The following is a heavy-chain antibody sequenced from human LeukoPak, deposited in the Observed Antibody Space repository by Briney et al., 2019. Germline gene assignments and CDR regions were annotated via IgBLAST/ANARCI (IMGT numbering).Heavy chain of an antibody. CDR1: GFTFSSYA. D-gene: IGHD1-7*01. J-gene: IGHJ4*02. V-gene: IGHV3-23*01. CDR3: ARDGEAFGWNYAFDY. Sequence: GGSLRLSCAASGFTFSSYAMSWVRQAPGKGLEWVSAISASGVNTYYADSVKGRFTISRDNAKNSLYLQMNSLRAEDTAVYFCARDGEAFGWNYAFDYWGQGTLVTVSS. CDR2: ISASGVNT.